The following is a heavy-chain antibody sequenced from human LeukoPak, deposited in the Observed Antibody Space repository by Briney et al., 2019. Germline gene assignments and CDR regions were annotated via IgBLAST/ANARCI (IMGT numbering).Heavy chain of an antibody. CDR3: ARHRPAEGYCSSTSCYAGAYWYFDL. CDR1: GGSISSYY. Sequence: SETLSLTCTVSGGSISSYYWSWIRQPPGKGLEWIGYIYYSGSTNYNPSLKSRVTISVDTSKNQFSLKLSSVTAADTAVYYRARHRPAEGYCSSTSCYAGAYWYFDLWGRGALVTVSS. D-gene: IGHD2-2*01. J-gene: IGHJ2*01. CDR2: IYYSGST. V-gene: IGHV4-59*08.